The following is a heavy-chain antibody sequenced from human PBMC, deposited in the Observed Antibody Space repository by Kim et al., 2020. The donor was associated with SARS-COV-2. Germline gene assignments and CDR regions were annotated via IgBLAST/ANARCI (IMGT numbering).Heavy chain of an antibody. CDR3: AREGPNHTFPH. CDR1: GGSISSYY. Sequence: SETLSLTCTVSGGSISSYYWSWIRQPPGKGLEWIGYIYYSGRTNYNRSLKSLVTISVDTSKNQFSLKLSSVTAADTAVYYCAREGPNHTFPHWGQGTLVTVAS. CDR2: IYYSGRT. V-gene: IGHV4-59*01. D-gene: IGHD3-16*01. J-gene: IGHJ4*02.